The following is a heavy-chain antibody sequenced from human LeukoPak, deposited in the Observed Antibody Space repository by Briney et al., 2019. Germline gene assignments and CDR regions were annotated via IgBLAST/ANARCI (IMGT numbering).Heavy chain of an antibody. CDR2: IDWNGGST. CDR3: ARGSHRVGWSFNY. J-gene: IGHJ4*02. Sequence: GGSLRLSCAASGFTFDDYGMTWVRQAPGQGLEWVSGIDWNGGSTGYADSVKGRFTISRDNAKNSLYLQMNSLRAEDTAVYHCARGSHRVGWSFNYWGQGTLVTVSS. CDR1: GFTFDDYG. V-gene: IGHV3-20*01. D-gene: IGHD5-24*01.